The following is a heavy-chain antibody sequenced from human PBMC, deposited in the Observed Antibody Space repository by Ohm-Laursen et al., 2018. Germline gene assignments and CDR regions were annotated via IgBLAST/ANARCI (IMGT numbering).Heavy chain of an antibody. CDR2: IYYTGST. CDR3: ARKTDWNHYYFNY. D-gene: IGHD1-1*01. J-gene: IGHJ4*02. Sequence: GTLSLTCTVSGGSISSTSYYWGWIRQPPGKGLEWIGSIYYTGSTYFNPSLQSRVTISVATSRTKFSLNLSSVTAADTAMYYCARKTDWNHYYFNYWGQGTLVTVSS. V-gene: IGHV4-39*01. CDR1: GGSISSTSYY.